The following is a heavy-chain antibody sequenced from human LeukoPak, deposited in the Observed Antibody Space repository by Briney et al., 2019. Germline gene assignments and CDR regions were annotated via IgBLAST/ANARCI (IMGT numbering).Heavy chain of an antibody. V-gene: IGHV3-30*18. Sequence: PGRSLRLSCAASGFTFSSYGMHWVRQAPGKGPEWVAVISYDGSNKYYADSVKGRFTISRDNSKNTLYLQMNSLRAEDTAVYYCAKDLDIVVVPAAYPSTLYGMDVWGQGTTVTVSS. CDR3: AKDLDIVVVPAAYPSTLYGMDV. CDR2: ISYDGSNK. J-gene: IGHJ6*02. D-gene: IGHD2-2*01. CDR1: GFTFSSYG.